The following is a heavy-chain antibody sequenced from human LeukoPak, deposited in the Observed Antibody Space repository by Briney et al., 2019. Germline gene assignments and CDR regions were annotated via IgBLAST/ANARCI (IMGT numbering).Heavy chain of an antibody. V-gene: IGHV4-4*07. Sequence: PSETLSLTCTVSPGSIGSYYWTWIRQPAGKGLEWIGRIYTSGSTNYNPSLKSRVTISVDTSKNQFSLKLSSVTAADTAVYYCARTGRIRYYYYYMDVWGKGTTVTVSS. J-gene: IGHJ6*03. CDR3: ARTGRIRYYYYYMDV. CDR2: IYTSGST. CDR1: PGSIGSYY.